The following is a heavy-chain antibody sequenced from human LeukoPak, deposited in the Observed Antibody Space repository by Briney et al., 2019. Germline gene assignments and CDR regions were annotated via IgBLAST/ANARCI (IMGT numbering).Heavy chain of an antibody. CDR3: AKPLGFYYMDV. Sequence: GGSLRLSCGASGFIINTFGMQWVRQAPGKGLEWVAFIRYDGSTKYYADSVQGRLTASRDNSKNTVYLQMNGLRVEDTGVYYCAKPLGFYYMDVWGKGTTVTVSS. CDR1: GFIINTFG. V-gene: IGHV3-30*02. CDR2: IRYDGSTK. J-gene: IGHJ6*03. D-gene: IGHD7-27*01.